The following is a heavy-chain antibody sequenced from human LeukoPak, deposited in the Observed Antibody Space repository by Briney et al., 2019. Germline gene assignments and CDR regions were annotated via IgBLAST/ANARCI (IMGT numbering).Heavy chain of an antibody. Sequence: PGGSLRLSCATSGFTFSASAINWVRQASGKGLEWVGRIASKGKNYATEYAASVKGRFTISRDDSKNTAYLQMNSLKTEDTAVYYCAKGGKWSSDWISPYDYWGQGTLVTVSS. CDR3: AKGGKWSSDWISPYDY. V-gene: IGHV3-73*01. CDR1: GFTFSASA. D-gene: IGHD6-19*01. J-gene: IGHJ4*02. CDR2: IASKGKNYAT.